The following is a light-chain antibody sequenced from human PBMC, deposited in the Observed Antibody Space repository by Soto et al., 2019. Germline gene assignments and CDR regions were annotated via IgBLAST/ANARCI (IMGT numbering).Light chain of an antibody. CDR2: LSS. CDR1: QSLLHSNGYNY. Sequence: DIVMTQSPLSLPVTPGEPASISCRSSQSLLHSNGYNYLNWYLQKPGQSPQVLIYLSSNRASGVPDRFSGSGSGPDFTLKISRVEAEDVWLYYCMQALQTPWTFGQGTKVEIK. CDR3: MQALQTPWT. V-gene: IGKV2-28*01. J-gene: IGKJ1*01.